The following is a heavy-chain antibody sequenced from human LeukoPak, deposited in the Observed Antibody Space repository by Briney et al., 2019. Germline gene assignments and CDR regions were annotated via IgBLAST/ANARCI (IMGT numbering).Heavy chain of an antibody. CDR3: ARDSSITSSF. J-gene: IGHJ4*02. Sequence: SGTLSLTCTVSGGSISSSSYYWGWIRQPPGKGLEWIGSIYYSGSTYYNPSLKSRVTISVDTSKNQFSLKLSSVTAADTAVYYCARDSSITSSFWGQGTLVTVSS. CDR1: GGSISSSSYY. V-gene: IGHV4-39*07. CDR2: IYYSGST. D-gene: IGHD5-12*01.